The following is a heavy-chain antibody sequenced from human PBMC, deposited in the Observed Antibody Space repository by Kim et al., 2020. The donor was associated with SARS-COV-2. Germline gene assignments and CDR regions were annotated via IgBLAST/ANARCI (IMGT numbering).Heavy chain of an antibody. J-gene: IGHJ4*02. CDR1: GYTFTSYY. Sequence: ASVKVSCKASGYTFTSYYMHWVRQAPGQWLEWMGIINPSGGSTSYAQKFQGRVTMTRDTSTSTVYMELSSLRSEDTAVYYCARDWSSNYDFWSGYDKGGGYWGQGTLVTVSS. CDR2: INPSGGST. CDR3: ARDWSSNYDFWSGYDKGGGY. D-gene: IGHD3-3*01. V-gene: IGHV1-46*01.